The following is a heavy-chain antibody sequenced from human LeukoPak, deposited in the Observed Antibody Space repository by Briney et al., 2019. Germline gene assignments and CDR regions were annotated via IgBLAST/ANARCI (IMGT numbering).Heavy chain of an antibody. CDR2: VYSAGST. Sequence: GGSLRLSCASSGFTVSGSYMTWVRQAPGKGLEWVSLVYSAGSTYYGDSVKGRFTISRDDSKNTLYLQMNSLRAEDTAVYYCARNFYYYYNMDVWGQGTTVNVSS. CDR3: ARNFYYYYNMDV. D-gene: IGHD1-14*01. V-gene: IGHV3-66*01. CDR1: GFTVSGSY. J-gene: IGHJ6*02.